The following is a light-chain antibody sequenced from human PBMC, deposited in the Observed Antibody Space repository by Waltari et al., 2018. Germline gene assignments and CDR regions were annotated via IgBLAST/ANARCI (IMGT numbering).Light chain of an antibody. V-gene: IGLV3-19*01. CDR2: GEN. Sequence: SSELTQDPAVSVALGQTIRITCQRDSLRSGDASWYQQKPGQAPVLVMFGENNRPSGIPDRFSGSSSGRTTSLTITGAQAEDEADYYCNSRDSRGQAVVFGGGTRVTVL. J-gene: IGLJ2*01. CDR3: NSRDSRGQAVV. CDR1: SLRSGD.